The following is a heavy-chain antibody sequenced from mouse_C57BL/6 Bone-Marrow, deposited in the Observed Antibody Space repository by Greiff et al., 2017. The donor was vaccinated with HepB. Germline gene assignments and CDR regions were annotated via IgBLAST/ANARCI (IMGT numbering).Heavy chain of an antibody. CDR1: GYTFTSYW. D-gene: IGHD1-1*01. Sequence: QVQLQQPGAELVKPGASVKLSCKASGYTFTSYWMQWVKQRPGQGLEWIGEIDPSDSYTNYNQKFKGKATLTVDTSSSTAYMQLSSLTSEDSAVYYCARFITTVVAHWYFDVWGTGTTVTVSS. CDR3: ARFITTVVAHWYFDV. J-gene: IGHJ1*03. CDR2: IDPSDSYT. V-gene: IGHV1-50*01.